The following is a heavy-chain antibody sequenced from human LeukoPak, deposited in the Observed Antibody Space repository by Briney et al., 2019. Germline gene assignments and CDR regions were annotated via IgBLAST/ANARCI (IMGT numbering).Heavy chain of an antibody. J-gene: IGHJ4*02. D-gene: IGHD2-2*01. CDR3: ARARCSGISCTFDY. Sequence: ASVKVSCKASGYTFTSYGISWVRQAPGQGLEWMGWISAYSGNTNYAQNLQGRVTMTTDTSTTTAYMELRSLRSDETAVYYCARARCSGISCTFDYWGQGTLVTVSS. V-gene: IGHV1-18*01. CDR1: GYTFTSYG. CDR2: ISAYSGNT.